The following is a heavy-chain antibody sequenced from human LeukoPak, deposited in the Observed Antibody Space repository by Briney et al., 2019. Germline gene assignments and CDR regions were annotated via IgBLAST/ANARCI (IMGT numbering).Heavy chain of an antibody. D-gene: IGHD3-22*01. CDR2: INPNSGGT. CDR3: ARTVTFYYDSSGYLGFDY. V-gene: IGHV1-2*02. J-gene: IGHJ4*02. CDR1: GYTFTGYY. Sequence: ASVKVSCKASGYTFTGYYMHWVRQAPGQGLEWMGWINPNSGGTNYAQKFQGRVTMTRDTSISTAYMELSRLRSDDTAVYYCARTVTFYYDSSGYLGFDYWGQGTLVTVSS.